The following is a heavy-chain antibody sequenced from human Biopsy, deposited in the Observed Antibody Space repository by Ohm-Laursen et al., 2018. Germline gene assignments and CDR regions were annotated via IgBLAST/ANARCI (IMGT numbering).Heavy chain of an antibody. Sequence: GTLSLTWTVSGGSISSYYWSWIRQPPGKGLECIGYIYYSGSTNYSPSLKSRVTMSVDTSKNQFSLKLSSVTAADTAVYYCARGRLRAVARFDYWGQGTLVTVSS. CDR2: IYYSGST. CDR1: GGSISSYY. V-gene: IGHV4-59*12. CDR3: ARGRLRAVARFDY. J-gene: IGHJ4*02. D-gene: IGHD6-19*01.